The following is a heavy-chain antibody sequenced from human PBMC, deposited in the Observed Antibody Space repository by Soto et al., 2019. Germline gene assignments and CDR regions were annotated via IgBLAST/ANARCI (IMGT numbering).Heavy chain of an antibody. D-gene: IGHD4-17*01. CDR1: GFTFTNYA. Sequence: GSLRLSCAASGFTFTNYAMNWVRQAPGKGLEWVSVVTGGGTIYYADSVKGRFTISRDDSKNSVFLQMHSLRAEDTAIYYCARAQYGGNSVSGYWGQGALVTAPQ. CDR3: ARAQYGGNSVSGY. J-gene: IGHJ4*02. CDR2: VTGGGTI. V-gene: IGHV3-23*01.